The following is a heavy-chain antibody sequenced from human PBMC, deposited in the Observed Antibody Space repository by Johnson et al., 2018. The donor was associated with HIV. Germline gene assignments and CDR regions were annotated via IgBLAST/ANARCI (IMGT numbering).Heavy chain of an antibody. D-gene: IGHD6-6*01. CDR3: AKDKGIAARHRSAHAFDI. CDR1: GFTFDDYA. J-gene: IGHJ3*02. V-gene: IGHV3-9*01. Sequence: VQLVESGGGAVQPGRSLRLSCAASGFTFDDYAMHWVRQAPGKGLEWVSGISWNSGSLCYADSVNGRFTISRDNAKNSLHLQMNSLRVEDTALYYCAKDKGIAARHRSAHAFDIWGQGTMVTVSS. CDR2: ISWNSGSL.